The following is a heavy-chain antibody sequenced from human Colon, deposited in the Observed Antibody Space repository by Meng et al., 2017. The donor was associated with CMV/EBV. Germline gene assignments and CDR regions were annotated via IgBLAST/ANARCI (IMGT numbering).Heavy chain of an antibody. Sequence: GGSLRLSCAASGFSVTSNHMNWVRQAPGKGLEWVTFLYGDNITHYADSVKSRFTVFRDSYKDIMFLQMINLRGDDTAVYYCARDPWAPIAGILYGMDVWGQGTTVTVSS. D-gene: IGHD6-13*01. J-gene: IGHJ6*02. V-gene: IGHV3-66*02. CDR2: LYGDNIT. CDR1: GFSVTSNH. CDR3: ARDPWAPIAGILYGMDV.